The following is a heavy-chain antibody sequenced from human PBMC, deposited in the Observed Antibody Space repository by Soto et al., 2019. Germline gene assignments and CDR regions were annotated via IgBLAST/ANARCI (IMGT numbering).Heavy chain of an antibody. CDR2: IKSKTDGGTT. D-gene: IGHD2-8*01. Sequence: GGFLRLSCAASGFTFSNAWMSWVRQAPGKGLEWVGRIKSKTDGGTTDYAAPVKGRFTISRDDSKNTLYLQMNSLKTEDTAVYYCTTVERVVLMVYAPRFSYMDVWGKGTTVTVSS. CDR3: TTVERVVLMVYAPRFSYMDV. CDR1: GFTFSNAW. V-gene: IGHV3-15*01. J-gene: IGHJ6*03.